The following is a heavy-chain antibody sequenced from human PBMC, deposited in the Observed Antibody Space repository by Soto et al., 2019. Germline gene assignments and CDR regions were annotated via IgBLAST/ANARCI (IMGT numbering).Heavy chain of an antibody. CDR3: SGYYSYAFDI. Sequence: GGSMRLSCAASGFTFSDYYMSWIRQAPGKGLEWVSYISSSGSTIYYADSVKGRFTISRDNTKNSLYLQMNSLRAEDTAVYYCSGYYSYAFDIWGQGTMVTVSS. J-gene: IGHJ3*02. D-gene: IGHD3-22*01. CDR1: GFTFSDYY. CDR2: ISSSGSTI. V-gene: IGHV3-11*01.